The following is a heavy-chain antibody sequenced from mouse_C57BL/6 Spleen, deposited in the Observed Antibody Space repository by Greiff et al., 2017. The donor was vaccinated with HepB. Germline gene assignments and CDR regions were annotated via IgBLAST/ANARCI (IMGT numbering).Heavy chain of an antibody. CDR1: GFTFSDYG. V-gene: IGHV5-17*01. D-gene: IGHD1-1*01. Sequence: EVNLVESGGGLVKPGGSLKLSCAASGFTFSDYGMHWVRQAPEKGLEWVAYISSGSSTIYYADTVKGRFTISRDNAKNTLFLQMTSLRSEDTAMYYCASPITTVVAMDYWGQGTTLTVSS. CDR3: ASPITTVVAMDY. J-gene: IGHJ2*01. CDR2: ISSGSSTI.